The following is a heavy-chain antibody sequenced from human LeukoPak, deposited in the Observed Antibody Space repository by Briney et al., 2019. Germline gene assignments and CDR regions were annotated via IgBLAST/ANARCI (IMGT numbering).Heavy chain of an antibody. CDR3: ADTYYSGSGSYYGAFDI. V-gene: IGHV1-69*05. D-gene: IGHD3-10*01. CDR1: GCTFSSYG. Sequence: SVKVSCKASGCTFSSYGISWVRQAPGQGLEWMGSIIPIFGTTNYAQKFQGRVTITTDEPTRTAYIEVSSLRSEDTAVYFCADTYYSGSGSYYGAFDIWGQGTMVTVSS. J-gene: IGHJ3*02. CDR2: IIPIFGTT.